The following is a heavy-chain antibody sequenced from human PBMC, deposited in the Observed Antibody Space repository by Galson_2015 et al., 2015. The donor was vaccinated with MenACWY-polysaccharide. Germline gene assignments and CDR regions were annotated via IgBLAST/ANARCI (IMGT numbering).Heavy chain of an antibody. CDR1: GYTFSSYD. CDR2: MSPNTAKT. Sequence: SVKVSCKASGYTFSSYDINWVRQATGQGLEWMGWMSPNTAKTGYPQKFQGRVTMTRNTTISTAYMELSSLTSEDTAVYYCARGRRDTAVAASAAVFLGYWGQGILVTVSS. D-gene: IGHD6-19*01. CDR3: ARGRRDTAVAASAAVFLGY. V-gene: IGHV1-8*01. J-gene: IGHJ4*02.